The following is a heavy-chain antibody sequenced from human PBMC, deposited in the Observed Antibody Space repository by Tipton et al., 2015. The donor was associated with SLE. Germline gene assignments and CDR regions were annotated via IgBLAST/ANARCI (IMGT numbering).Heavy chain of an antibody. J-gene: IGHJ6*02. Sequence: TLSLTCTVSGGSMSSHYWSWIRQPPGKGLEWIGYIYYSGSTNYNPSLKSRVTISVDTSKNQFSLKLSSVTAADTAVYYCARDSVAGSCMDVWGQGITVTVSS. V-gene: IGHV4-59*11. CDR1: GGSMSSHY. D-gene: IGHD6-19*01. CDR3: ARDSVAGSCMDV. CDR2: IYYSGST.